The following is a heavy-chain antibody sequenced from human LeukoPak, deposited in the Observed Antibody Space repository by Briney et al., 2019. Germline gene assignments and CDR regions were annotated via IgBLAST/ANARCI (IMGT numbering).Heavy chain of an antibody. CDR3: ARDTSGYYGRYEH. V-gene: IGHV4-59*01. D-gene: IGHD3-3*01. Sequence: SETLSLTCDVSGASIRNKFWSWLRHPPGKALKWIGYISYTGTTNYNPSLQSRVTISVDTSKNQLSLKLTSMTAADTAVYYCARDTSGYYGRYEHWGQGTLVTVSS. CDR2: ISYTGTT. J-gene: IGHJ4*02. CDR1: GASIRNKF.